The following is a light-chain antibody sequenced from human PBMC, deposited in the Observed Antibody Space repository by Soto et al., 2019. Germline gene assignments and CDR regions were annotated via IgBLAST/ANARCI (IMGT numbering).Light chain of an antibody. CDR3: QQCVIWPLFT. CDR1: QSVGNS. V-gene: IGKV3-11*01. J-gene: IGKJ3*01. CDR2: DVS. Sequence: EIVLTQSPATLSLSPGERTSLSCRASQSVGNSLAWYQHKPGQAPRLLIYDVSNRATGIPARFSGSGSGTVLTLSISSLEPEDFAVYYCQQCVIWPLFTFGPGTKVDI.